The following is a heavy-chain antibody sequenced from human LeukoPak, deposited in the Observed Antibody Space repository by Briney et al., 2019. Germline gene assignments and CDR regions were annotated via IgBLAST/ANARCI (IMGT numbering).Heavy chain of an antibody. CDR2: IYPGDSDT. Sequence: GESLKISCKGSGYSFSTFWIGWVRQMPGKGLEWMGIIYPGDSDTRYSPSFQGQVTISADKSISTAYLQWSSLKASDTAMYYCARHVIRDARGVNWFDPWGQGTLVTVSS. CDR1: GYSFSTFW. J-gene: IGHJ5*02. V-gene: IGHV5-51*01. CDR3: ARHVIRDARGVNWFDP. D-gene: IGHD3-10*01.